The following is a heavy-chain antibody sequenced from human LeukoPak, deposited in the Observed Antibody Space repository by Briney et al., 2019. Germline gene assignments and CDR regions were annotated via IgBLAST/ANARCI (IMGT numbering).Heavy chain of an antibody. CDR2: ISSSSSYI. D-gene: IGHD3-16*02. J-gene: IGHJ6*03. CDR3: ARDANYDYVWGSYRIYYYYMDV. CDR1: GFTFSSYA. Sequence: KSGGSLRLSCAASGFTFSSYAMSWVRQAPGKGLEWVSSISSSSSYIYYADSVKGQFTISRDNAKNSLYLQMNSLRAEDTAVYYCARDANYDYVWGSYRIYYYYMDVWGKGTTVTVSS. V-gene: IGHV3-21*01.